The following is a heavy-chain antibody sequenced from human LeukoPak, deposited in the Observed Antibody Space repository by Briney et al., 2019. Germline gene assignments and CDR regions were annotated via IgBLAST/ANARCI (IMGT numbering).Heavy chain of an antibody. CDR3: AKLVPPYYDILTGYYPSAAFDI. CDR2: ISGSGGGT. CDR1: GFTFSSYA. Sequence: GGSLRLSCAASGFTFSSYAMSWVRQAPGKGLEWVSAISGSGGGTYYADSVKGRFTISRDNSKNTLYLQMNSLRAEDTAVYYCAKLVPPYYDILTGYYPSAAFDIWGQGTMVTVSS. J-gene: IGHJ3*02. V-gene: IGHV3-23*01. D-gene: IGHD3-9*01.